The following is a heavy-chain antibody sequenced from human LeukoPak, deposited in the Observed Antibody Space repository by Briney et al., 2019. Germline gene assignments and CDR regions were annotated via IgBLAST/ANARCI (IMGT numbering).Heavy chain of an antibody. D-gene: IGHD2-2*01. CDR2: IKSKTDGGTT. V-gene: IGHV3-15*01. CDR1: GGSISTYY. J-gene: IGHJ4*02. Sequence: ETLSLTCSVSGGSISTYYWSWVRQAPGKGLEWVGRIKSKTDGGTTDYAAPVKGRFTISRDDSKNTLYLQMNSLKTEDTAVYYCTTEPTSSDYWGQGTLVTVSS. CDR3: TTEPTSSDY.